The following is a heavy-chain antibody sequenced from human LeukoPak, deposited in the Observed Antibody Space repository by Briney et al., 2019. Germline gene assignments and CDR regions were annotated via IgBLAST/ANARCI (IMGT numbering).Heavy chain of an antibody. CDR1: GFTFSTYA. D-gene: IGHD3-3*01. V-gene: IGHV3-23*01. J-gene: IGHJ4*02. Sequence: GGSLRLSCAVSGFTFSTYAMNWVRQAPGKGLEWVSGISGSGGSTYYADSVKGRFTISRDNSKNTVYLQMNSLRAEDTAVYYCAKDNDFWSGPNLYFDYWGQGTLVTVSS. CDR2: ISGSGGST. CDR3: AKDNDFWSGPNLYFDY.